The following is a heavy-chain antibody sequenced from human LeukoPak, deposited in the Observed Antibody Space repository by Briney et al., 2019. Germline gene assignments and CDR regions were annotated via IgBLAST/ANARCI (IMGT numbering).Heavy chain of an antibody. CDR2: INWNGGST. CDR1: GFTLDDYG. V-gene: IGHV3-20*01. D-gene: IGHD6-13*01. CDR3: ARVAAAAGLYYFDY. Sequence: GGSLRLSCAASGFTLDDYGMSWVRHAPGKGLEWVSGINWNGGSTGYADSVKGRFTISRDNAKNSLYLQMNSLRAEDTALYHCARVAAAAGLYYFDYWGQGTLVTVSS. J-gene: IGHJ4*02.